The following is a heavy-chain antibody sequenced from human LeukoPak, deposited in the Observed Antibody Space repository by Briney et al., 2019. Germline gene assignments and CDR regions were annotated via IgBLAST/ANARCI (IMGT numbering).Heavy chain of an antibody. CDR3: ASLRYPWYFDF. CDR1: GGSITTYY. Sequence: SETLSLTCTVSGGSITTYYWSWIRQLPGKGLEWIGYIYHSGSTNSNPSPKSRVTISIDRSKNGCSLKLSSVTAADTAVYYCASLRYPWYFDFWGQGTLVTVSS. D-gene: IGHD2-2*02. V-gene: IGHV4-59*01. CDR2: IYHSGST. J-gene: IGHJ4*02.